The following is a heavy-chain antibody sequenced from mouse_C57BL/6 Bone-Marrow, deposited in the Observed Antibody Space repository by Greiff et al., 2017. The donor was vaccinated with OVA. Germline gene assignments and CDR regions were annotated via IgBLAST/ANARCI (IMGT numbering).Heavy chain of an antibody. CDR2: IRNKANGYTT. V-gene: IGHV7-3*01. D-gene: IGHD2-4*01. J-gene: IGHJ3*01. Sequence: EVKLMESGGGLVQPGGSLSLSCAASGFTFTDYYMSWVRQPPGKALEWLGFIRNKANGYTTEYSASVKGRFTISRDNSQSILYLQMNALRAEDSASYYCAGGDYDGFAYWGQGTLVTVSA. CDR1: GFTFTDYY. CDR3: AGGDYDGFAY.